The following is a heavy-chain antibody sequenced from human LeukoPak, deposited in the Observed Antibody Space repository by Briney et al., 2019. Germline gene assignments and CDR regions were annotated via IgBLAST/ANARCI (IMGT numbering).Heavy chain of an antibody. Sequence: GGSLRLSCAASGFTFSSSWMVWVRQVPGKRLEWVANIKHDGSEKQYVDSVKGRFTISRDNAKNSLYLQMNSLRAEDTAVYYCASMEGSYYGWGIYLDYWGQGTLVTV. V-gene: IGHV3-7*05. J-gene: IGHJ4*02. CDR3: ASMEGSYYGWGIYLDY. D-gene: IGHD3-10*01. CDR1: GFTFSSSW. CDR2: IKHDGSEK.